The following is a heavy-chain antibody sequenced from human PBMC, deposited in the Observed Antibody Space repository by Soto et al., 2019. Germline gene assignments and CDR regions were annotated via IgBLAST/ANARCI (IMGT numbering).Heavy chain of an antibody. V-gene: IGHV3-9*01. CDR2: ISWDSSTI. CDR3: VQGRYPTMATPLDH. D-gene: IGHD2-15*01. CDR1: GFTFDNCG. Sequence: EVQLVKSGGGLVQPGRSLRLSCAASGFTFDNCGMHWVGQAPGKGLEGVAGISWDSSTIGYADSVKGRFIISRDDAKNSLYLQMDSLRGEDTALYYCVQGRYPTMATPLDHWGQGTQVIVSS. J-gene: IGHJ4*02.